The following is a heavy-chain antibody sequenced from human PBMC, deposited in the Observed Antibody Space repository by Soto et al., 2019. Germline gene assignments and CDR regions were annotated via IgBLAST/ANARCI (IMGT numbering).Heavy chain of an antibody. CDR3: ARQHDYAGDNPHDAFDI. CDR2: IYPGDSDT. V-gene: IGHV5-51*03. CDR1: GYSFTSYW. J-gene: IGHJ3*02. Sequence: EVQLVQSGAEVKKPGESLQISCKGSGYSFTSYWIGWVRQMPGKGLEWMGIIYPGDSDTRYSPSFQGQVTISADKSISTAYLQWSSLKASDTAMYYCARQHDYAGDNPHDAFDIWGQGTMVTVSS. D-gene: IGHD4-17*01.